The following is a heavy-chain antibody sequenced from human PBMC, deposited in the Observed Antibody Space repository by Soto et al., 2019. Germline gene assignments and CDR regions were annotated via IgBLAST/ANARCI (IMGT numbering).Heavy chain of an antibody. CDR3: VKLGGSQTYFYYYYYMDV. CDR1: GFTFSRYA. D-gene: IGHD3-10*01. J-gene: IGHJ6*03. Sequence: EVQLLESGGGLVQPGGSLRLSCAASGFTFSRYAMSWVRQAPGKGLEWVSAISSGGGSTYYGDSMKGRFTISRDSSNNTLYLQMNGLRAEDTAVYYCVKLGGSQTYFYYYYYMDVWGKGTTVTVSS. V-gene: IGHV3-23*01. CDR2: ISSGGGST.